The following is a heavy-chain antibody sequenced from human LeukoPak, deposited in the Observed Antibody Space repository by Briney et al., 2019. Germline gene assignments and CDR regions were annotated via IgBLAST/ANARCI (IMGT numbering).Heavy chain of an antibody. CDR1: GGSISTYY. CDR3: ARRPNSGWYFDY. Sequence: PSETPSLTCSVSGGSISTYYWSWIRQPAGKGLEWIGRIYASGGTNYNPSLKSRVTMSVDTSTNQFSLRLSSVTAADTAVYYCARRPNSGWYFDYWGQGTLVTVSS. V-gene: IGHV4-4*07. J-gene: IGHJ4*02. D-gene: IGHD6-19*01. CDR2: IYASGGT.